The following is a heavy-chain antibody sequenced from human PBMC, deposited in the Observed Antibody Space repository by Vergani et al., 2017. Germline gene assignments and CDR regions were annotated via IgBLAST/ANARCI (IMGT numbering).Heavy chain of an antibody. J-gene: IGHJ5*02. Sequence: QLQLQESGPGLVKPSATLSLTCSVSGASIRSSNYYWGWIRQPPGKGLEWIASIYYSGSTYYNPCLKSRVTISVDTSKNQFPLKLSSVTAADTAVYFCARHSTVEWLVKLGWIDPWGQGILVTVSS. D-gene: IGHD6-19*01. V-gene: IGHV4-39*01. CDR3: ARHSTVEWLVKLGWIDP. CDR1: GASIRSSNYY. CDR2: IYYSGST.